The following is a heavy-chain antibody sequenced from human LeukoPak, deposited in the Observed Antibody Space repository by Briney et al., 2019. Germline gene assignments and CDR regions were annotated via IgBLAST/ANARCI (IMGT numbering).Heavy chain of an antibody. CDR3: AKDLYLTGYSFDY. J-gene: IGHJ4*02. Sequence: GGSLRPSCAASGFTFSSYGMHWVRQAPGNGLEWVAVISYDGSNKYYVDSVKGRFTISRDNSKNTLYLQMNSLRAEDTAVYYCAKDLYLTGYSFDYWGQGTLVTVSS. V-gene: IGHV3-30*18. CDR1: GFTFSSYG. CDR2: ISYDGSNK. D-gene: IGHD3-9*01.